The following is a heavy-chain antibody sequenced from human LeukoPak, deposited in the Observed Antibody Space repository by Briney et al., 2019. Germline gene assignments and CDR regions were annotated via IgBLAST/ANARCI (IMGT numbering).Heavy chain of an antibody. D-gene: IGHD6-19*01. CDR3: TRVLYSSGWYGDHY. V-gene: IGHV3-48*01. CDR2: INSSSTTI. J-gene: IGHJ4*02. CDR1: GFTFSSYS. Sequence: GGSLRLSCAASGFTFSSYSMNWVRQAPGKGLEWLSYINSSSTTIYYADSVQGRFTISRDNAKNSLYLQMNSLRAEDTAVYYCTRVLYSSGWYGDHYWGQGALVTVSS.